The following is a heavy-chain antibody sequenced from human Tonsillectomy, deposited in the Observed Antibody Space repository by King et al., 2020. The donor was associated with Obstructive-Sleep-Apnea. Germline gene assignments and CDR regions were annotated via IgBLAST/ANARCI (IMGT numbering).Heavy chain of an antibody. CDR2: IYYSGST. D-gene: IGHD1-26*01. Sequence: VQLQESGPGLVKPSETLSLTCTVSGGSISNYYWSWIRQPPGKGLEWSGYIYYSGSTHSNPSLKSRVTISVDTSKNQFSLKLSSVTAADTAVFYCARHRSGSYYIFDYWGQGTLVTVSS. J-gene: IGHJ4*02. V-gene: IGHV4-59*08. CDR1: GGSISNYY. CDR3: ARHRSGSYYIFDY.